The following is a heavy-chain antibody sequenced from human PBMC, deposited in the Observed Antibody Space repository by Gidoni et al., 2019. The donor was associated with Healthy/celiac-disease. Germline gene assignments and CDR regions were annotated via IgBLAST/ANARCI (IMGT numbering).Heavy chain of an antibody. V-gene: IGHV4-34*01. CDR3: ARARGWYVNYYYGMDV. D-gene: IGHD6-19*01. CDR2: INHSGST. CDR1: GGSFSGYY. Sequence: QVQLQQWGAGLLKPSETLSLTCAVYGGSFSGYYWSWIRQPPGKGLEWIGEINHSGSTNYNPSLKSRVTISVDTSKNQFSLKLSSVTAADTAVYYCARARGWYVNYYYGMDVWGQGTTVTVSS. J-gene: IGHJ6*02.